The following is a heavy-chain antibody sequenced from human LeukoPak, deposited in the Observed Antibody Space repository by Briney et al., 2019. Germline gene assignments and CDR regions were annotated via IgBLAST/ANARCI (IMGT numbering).Heavy chain of an antibody. CDR2: ISGSGDNT. CDR1: GFTFSSYA. D-gene: IGHD5-12*01. Sequence: GGSLRLSCAASGFTFSSYAMSWVRQVPGKGLEWVSVISGSGDNTYYADSVKGRFTISRDNSKNMLYLQMNSLRAEDTAVYYCARGPKYSGYEIVGYYYYYGMDVWGQGTTATVSS. J-gene: IGHJ6*02. CDR3: ARGPKYSGYEIVGYYYYYGMDV. V-gene: IGHV3-23*01.